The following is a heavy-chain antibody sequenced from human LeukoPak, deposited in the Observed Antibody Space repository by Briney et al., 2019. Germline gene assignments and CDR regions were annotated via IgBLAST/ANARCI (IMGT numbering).Heavy chain of an antibody. V-gene: IGHV4-31*03. CDR3: ARDRRYYDSSGYSLWFDP. CDR2: IYYSGST. CDR1: GGSISSGGYY. J-gene: IGHJ5*02. Sequence: SQTLSLTCTVSGGSISSGGYYWSWIRQHPGKGLEWIGYIYYSGSTNYNPSLKSRVTISVDTSKNQFSLKLSSLTAADTAVYYCARDRRYYDSSGYSLWFDPWGQGTLVTVSS. D-gene: IGHD3-22*01.